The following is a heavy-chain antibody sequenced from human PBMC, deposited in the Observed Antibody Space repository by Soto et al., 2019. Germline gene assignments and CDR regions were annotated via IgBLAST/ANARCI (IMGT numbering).Heavy chain of an antibody. Sequence: SETLSLTCTVSGDFISSSTYYWDWIRQPPGKGLEWIGSIYYSGNIYYNPSLKSRVTISVDTSKTQFSLKLSSVTAADTAVYYCARDIVATKEGDYWGQGTLVTVSS. CDR1: GDFISSSTYY. V-gene: IGHV4-39*02. CDR2: IYYSGNI. CDR3: ARDIVATKEGDY. D-gene: IGHD5-12*01. J-gene: IGHJ4*02.